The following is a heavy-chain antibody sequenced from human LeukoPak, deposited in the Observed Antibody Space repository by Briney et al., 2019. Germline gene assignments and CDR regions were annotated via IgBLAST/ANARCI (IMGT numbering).Heavy chain of an antibody. J-gene: IGHJ4*02. CDR1: GFTFSTYV. Sequence: GGSLRLSCSVSGFTFSTYVMHWVRQAPGKGLEYVSAISSNGDNTYYADSVKGRFTIFRDNSKNTLYLQMSSLRADDAAVYYCVRGTGYWGQGTLVTVSS. CDR3: VRGTGY. V-gene: IGHV3-64D*06. CDR2: ISSNGDNT.